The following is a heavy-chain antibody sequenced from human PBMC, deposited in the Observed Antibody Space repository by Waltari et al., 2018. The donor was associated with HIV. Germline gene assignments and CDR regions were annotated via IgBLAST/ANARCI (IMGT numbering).Heavy chain of an antibody. CDR3: ARHVVVVTAMDFDY. V-gene: IGHV4-39*01. D-gene: IGHD2-21*02. CDR1: GGSISSSSYY. CDR2: IYYSGST. Sequence: QLQLQESGPGLVKPSETLSLTCTVSGGSISSSSYYWGWIRQPPGKGLEWIGSIYYSGSTYYNPSLKSRVTISVDTSKNQFSLKLSSVTAADTAVYYCARHVVVVTAMDFDYWGQGTLVTVSS. J-gene: IGHJ4*02.